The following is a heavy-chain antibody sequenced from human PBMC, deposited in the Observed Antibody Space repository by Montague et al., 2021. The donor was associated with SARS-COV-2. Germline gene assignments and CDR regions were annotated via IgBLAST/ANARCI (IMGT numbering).Heavy chain of an antibody. Sequence: SETLSLTCAVYGGSFSGYYWSWIRQPPGKGLEWIGEINHSGSTNYNPSRKSRVTISVGTSKNQFSLKLSSVTAADTAVYYCTREGYQVLWSDYYYYGMDVWGQGTTVTVSS. CDR3: TREGYQVLWSDYYYYGMDV. D-gene: IGHD2-2*01. CDR2: INHSGST. V-gene: IGHV4-34*01. CDR1: GGSFSGYY. J-gene: IGHJ6*02.